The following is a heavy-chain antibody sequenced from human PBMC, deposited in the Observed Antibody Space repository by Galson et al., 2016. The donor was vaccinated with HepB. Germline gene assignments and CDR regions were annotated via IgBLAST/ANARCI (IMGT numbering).Heavy chain of an antibody. D-gene: IGHD2-15*01. CDR1: GFTFSSYA. V-gene: IGHV3-33*01. CDR3: KFEAEEDCSGGSCYALDY. Sequence: SLRLSCAASGFTFSSYAMHWVRQAPGKGLEWVAVIWYDGSNHYYADSVKGRVTISRDNSKNTLYLQINSLRPEDTAMYYCKFEAEEDCSGGSCYALDYWGQGTLVSVSS. J-gene: IGHJ4*02. CDR2: IWYDGSNH.